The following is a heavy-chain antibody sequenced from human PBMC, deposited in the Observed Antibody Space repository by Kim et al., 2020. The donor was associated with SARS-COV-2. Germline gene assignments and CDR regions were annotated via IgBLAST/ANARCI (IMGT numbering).Heavy chain of an antibody. CDR3: ARARDYYYYMDL. CDR1: GYTFSSYG. Sequence: ASVKVSSRASGYTFSSYGVSWVRQAPGQGLQWVGWVSAYTGSVNFGQNFQGRVTLTTDTSTTTAYMELRSLRSDDTAVYYCARARDYYYYMDLWGKGTALTVSS. CDR2: VSAYTGSV. J-gene: IGHJ6*03. V-gene: IGHV1-18*01.